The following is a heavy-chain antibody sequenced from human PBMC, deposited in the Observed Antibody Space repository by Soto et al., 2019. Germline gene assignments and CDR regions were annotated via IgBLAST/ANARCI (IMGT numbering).Heavy chain of an antibody. CDR2: IKQDGSEK. Sequence: GGSLRLSCAASGFTFSSYWMSWVRQAPGKGLEWVANIKQDGSEKYYVDSVKGRFTISRDNAKNSLYLQMNSLRAEDTAVYYCARELGSGSLLTPPYYFDYWGQGTLVTVSS. CDR3: ARELGSGSLLTPPYYFDY. J-gene: IGHJ4*02. CDR1: GFTFSSYW. V-gene: IGHV3-7*01. D-gene: IGHD3-10*01.